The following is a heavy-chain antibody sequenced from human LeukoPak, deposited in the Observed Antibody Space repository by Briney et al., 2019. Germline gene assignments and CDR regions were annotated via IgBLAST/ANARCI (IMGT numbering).Heavy chain of an antibody. J-gene: IGHJ4*02. D-gene: IGHD1-26*01. V-gene: IGHV3-21*01. Sequence: PGGSLRPSCAASGFTFSSYEMNWVRQAPGKGLEWVSSISSSSSYIYYADSVKGRFTFSRDNAKNSLYLQMNSLRAEDTAVYYCARDLGDSGSYPFDYWGQGTLVTVSS. CDR3: ARDLGDSGSYPFDY. CDR1: GFTFSSYE. CDR2: ISSSSSYI.